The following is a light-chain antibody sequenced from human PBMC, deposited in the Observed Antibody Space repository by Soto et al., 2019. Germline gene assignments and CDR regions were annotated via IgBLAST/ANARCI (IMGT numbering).Light chain of an antibody. Sequence: PRERDTLYCKASQSVSSYLAWYQQKPGQAPRLLFYDASNRATGIPARFSGSGSGTDSTLTISSLEPEDFAVYYCQQRANWPLTFGGGTKVDIK. CDR2: DAS. V-gene: IGKV3-11*01. CDR1: QSVSSY. CDR3: QQRANWPLT. J-gene: IGKJ4*01.